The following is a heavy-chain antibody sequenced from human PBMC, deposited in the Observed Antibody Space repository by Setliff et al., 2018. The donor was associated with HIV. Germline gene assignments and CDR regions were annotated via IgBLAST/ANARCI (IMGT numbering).Heavy chain of an antibody. CDR3: AKDPLMWGGSYYYFDY. CDR2: IRYDGSNK. CDR1: GLTFSRYG. V-gene: IGHV3-30*02. J-gene: IGHJ4*02. D-gene: IGHD1-26*01. Sequence: GGSLRLSCAVSGLTFSRYGFHWVRQVPGKGLEWVAFIRYDGSNKYYADSVKGRFTISRDNSKNTLYLQMNSLRAEDTAVYYCAKDPLMWGGSYYYFDYWGQGTLVTVSS.